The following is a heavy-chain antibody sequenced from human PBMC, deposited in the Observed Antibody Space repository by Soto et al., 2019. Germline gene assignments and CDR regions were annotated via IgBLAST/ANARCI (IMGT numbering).Heavy chain of an antibody. Sequence: AASVKVSCKASGYTFTSYYMHWVRQAPGQWLEWMGIINPSGGSTSYAQKFQGRVTMTRDTSTSTVYMELSSLRSEDTAVYYCARAFVAAPPYYYYYGMDVWGQGTTVTVSS. CDR1: GYTFTSYY. V-gene: IGHV1-46*01. CDR3: ARAFVAAPPYYYYYGMDV. J-gene: IGHJ6*02. CDR2: INPSGGST. D-gene: IGHD6-6*01.